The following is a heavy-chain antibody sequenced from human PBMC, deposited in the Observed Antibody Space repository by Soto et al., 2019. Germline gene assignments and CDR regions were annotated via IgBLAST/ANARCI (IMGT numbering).Heavy chain of an antibody. CDR3: ARVSHYTLYSSSWTNWFDP. CDR1: GGSISSGGYY. Sequence: QVQLQESGPGLVKPSQTLSLTCTVSGGSISSGGYYWSWIRQHPGKGLEWIGYIYYSGSTYYNPSLKSRVTISVDTSKNQFSLKLSSVTAADTAVYYCARVSHYTLYSSSWTNWFDPWGQGTLVTVSS. D-gene: IGHD6-13*01. CDR2: IYYSGST. V-gene: IGHV4-31*03. J-gene: IGHJ5*02.